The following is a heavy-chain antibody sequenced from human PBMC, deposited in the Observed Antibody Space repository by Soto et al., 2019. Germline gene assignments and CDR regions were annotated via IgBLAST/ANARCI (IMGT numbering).Heavy chain of an antibody. CDR3: VRDSRTGCSSINCYMH. J-gene: IGHJ4*02. V-gene: IGHV4-4*02. Sequence: QLQLRESGPGLVQPSGTLSLTCDVSGDSLTNNYWWSWVRQAPGKGLEWIGEIWHTGRPNYNPSLKTRVAISIYKSKNQFSLKLSSVTAADTAVYYCVRDSRTGCSSINCYMHWGQGTLVTVSS. D-gene: IGHD2-15*01. CDR1: GDSLTNNYW. CDR2: IWHTGRP.